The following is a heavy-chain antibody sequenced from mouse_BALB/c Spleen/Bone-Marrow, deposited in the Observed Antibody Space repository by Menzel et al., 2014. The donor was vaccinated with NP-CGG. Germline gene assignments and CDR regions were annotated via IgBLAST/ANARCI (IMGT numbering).Heavy chain of an antibody. V-gene: IGHV14-3*02. J-gene: IGHJ3*01. Sequence: AQLKNTRPNPRNTAASRKPSSTASGFNIKDTYMHWVKQRPEQGLEWIGRIDPANGNTKYDPKFQGKATITADTSSNTADLQLISLTSEDTAVYYCARSTGGPDGFVYW. CDR2: IDPANGNT. CDR1: GFNIKDTY. CDR3: ARSTGGPDGFVY.